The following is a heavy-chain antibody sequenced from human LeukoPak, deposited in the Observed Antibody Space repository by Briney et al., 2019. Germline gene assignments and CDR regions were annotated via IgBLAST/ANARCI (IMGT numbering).Heavy chain of an antibody. J-gene: IGHJ6*02. Sequence: GGSLRLSCVASGFTFSTYAMNWVRQAPGKGLEWVAAISGSSTGTYYADSVRGRFTISRDNSKNSLYLQMNSLRAEDTAKYYCARAPAWSSYYHYYGLDVWGQGTTVTVSS. V-gene: IGHV3-23*01. CDR1: GFTFSTYA. D-gene: IGHD2-8*02. CDR3: ARAPAWSSYYHYYGLDV. CDR2: ISGSSTGT.